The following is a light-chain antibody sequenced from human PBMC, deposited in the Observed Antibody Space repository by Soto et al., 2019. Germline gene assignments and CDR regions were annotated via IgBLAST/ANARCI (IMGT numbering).Light chain of an antibody. CDR2: AAS. CDR3: LQHNSYPQT. V-gene: IGKV1-17*01. J-gene: IGKJ1*01. CDR1: QGIRDA. Sequence: DIQMTQSPSSLSASGGDRVTITCRASQGIRDALGWYQQKPGKAPKRLIYAASSLQSGVPSRFSGSGSGTEFTLTISSLQPEVFATYYCLQHNSYPQTFGQGTKVEIK.